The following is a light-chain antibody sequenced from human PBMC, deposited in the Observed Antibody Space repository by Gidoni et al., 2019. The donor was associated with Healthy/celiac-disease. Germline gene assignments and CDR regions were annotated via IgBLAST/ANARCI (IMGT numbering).Light chain of an antibody. J-gene: IGLJ2*01. Sequence: SSELTQDPAVSVALGQTVRITSQGDSLRSYYASWYQQKPGQAPVLVIYGKNNRPSGIPDRFSGSSSGNTASLTITGAQAEDEADYYCNSRDSRGNHLVFGGGTKLTVL. CDR3: NSRDSRGNHLV. V-gene: IGLV3-19*01. CDR2: GKN. CDR1: SLRSYY.